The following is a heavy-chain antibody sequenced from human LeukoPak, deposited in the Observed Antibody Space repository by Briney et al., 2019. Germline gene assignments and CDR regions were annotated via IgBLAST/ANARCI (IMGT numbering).Heavy chain of an antibody. CDR1: GFSFSSYG. V-gene: IGHV3-33*06. CDR3: AKADDYGGYPDY. J-gene: IGHJ4*02. CDR2: ILSHGNRK. D-gene: IGHD4-17*01. Sequence: GGSLRLSCIPSGFSFSSYGMHWVRQAPGKGLEWVAVILSHGNRKHHSDSVEGQFAISRDNSKNTLYLQMNSLRAEDTAVYYCAKADDYGGYPDYWGQGTLVTVSS.